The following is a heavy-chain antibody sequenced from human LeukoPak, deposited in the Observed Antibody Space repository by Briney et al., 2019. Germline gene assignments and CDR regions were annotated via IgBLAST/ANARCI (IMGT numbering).Heavy chain of an antibody. V-gene: IGHV3-48*01. CDR1: GFTFSSYS. J-gene: IGHJ4*02. Sequence: GGSLRLSCAASGFTFSSYSMNWVRQAPGKGLEWVSYISSSSSTIYYADSVKGRFTISRDNAKNSLYLQMNSLRAEDTAVYYCARAKAVATIYFDYWGQGTLVTVSS. CDR3: ARAKAVATIYFDY. D-gene: IGHD5-12*01. CDR2: ISSSSSTI.